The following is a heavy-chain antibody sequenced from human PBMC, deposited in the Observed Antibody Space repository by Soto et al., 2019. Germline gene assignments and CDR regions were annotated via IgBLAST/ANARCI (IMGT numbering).Heavy chain of an antibody. Sequence: ASVKVSCKASGYTFTTYGISWVRQAPGQGLEWLGWISTYNGYTKYAQKLQGRVTMTTDTSTSTAYMELRSLRSDDTAVYYCVRDYECSGTSCYDWFDPWGQGTLVTVSS. V-gene: IGHV1-18*01. J-gene: IGHJ5*02. CDR1: GYTFTTYG. D-gene: IGHD2-2*01. CDR3: VRDYECSGTSCYDWFDP. CDR2: ISTYNGYT.